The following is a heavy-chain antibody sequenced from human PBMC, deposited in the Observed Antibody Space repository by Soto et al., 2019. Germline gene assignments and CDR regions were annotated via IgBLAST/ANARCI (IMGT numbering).Heavy chain of an antibody. V-gene: IGHV4-59*13. Sequence: QVQLQESGPGLVKPSETLSLTCTVSGGSISSYYWSWIRQPPGKGLEWIGYIYYRGRTNYNPSLKRRVTTSVDTSKNQFSLKLSSVTAADPAVYYCAREECSSTSCYATAAHAFDIWGQVTMVTVSS. J-gene: IGHJ3*02. CDR3: AREECSSTSCYATAAHAFDI. CDR2: IYYRGRT. D-gene: IGHD2-2*01. CDR1: GGSISSYY.